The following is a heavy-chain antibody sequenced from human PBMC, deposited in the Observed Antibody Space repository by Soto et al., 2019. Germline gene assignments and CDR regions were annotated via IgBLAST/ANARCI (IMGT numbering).Heavy chain of an antibody. V-gene: IGHV4-31*03. CDR3: ARERHLGSSLCSGGSCGFDP. CDR1: GGSVNNNAYS. Sequence: KPSETLSLNCTVSGGSVNNNAYSWTWIRQHPGKCPECIGHISSSGRASYSPSLKSRVAISLDASKNQFSLKLSSVTAADTAVYYCARERHLGSSLCSGGSCGFDPWGQGTLVTVYS. J-gene: IGHJ5*02. D-gene: IGHD2-15*01. CDR2: ISSSGRA.